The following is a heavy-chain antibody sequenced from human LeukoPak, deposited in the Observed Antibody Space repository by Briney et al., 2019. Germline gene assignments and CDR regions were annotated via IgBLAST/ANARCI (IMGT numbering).Heavy chain of an antibody. CDR2: ISYDGSNK. V-gene: IGHV3-30*18. D-gene: IGHD1-26*01. J-gene: IGHJ4*02. Sequence: GRSLRLSSAASGFTFSSYGMHWVRQAPGKGLEWVAVISYDGSNKYYADSVKGRFTISRDNSKNTLYLQMNSLRAEDTAVYYCAKDLPRVGAITDWGQGTLVTVSS. CDR1: GFTFSSYG. CDR3: AKDLPRVGAITD.